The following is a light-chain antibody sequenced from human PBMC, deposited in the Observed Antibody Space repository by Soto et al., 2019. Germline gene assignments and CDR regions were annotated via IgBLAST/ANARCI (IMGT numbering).Light chain of an antibody. CDR2: NNN. Sequence: QSVLTQPPSASGTPGQRVTISCSGSSSNIGGNTVNWYQKLPGTAPKLLIHNNNQRPSGVPDRFSGSKSGTSASLAISGLRSEHEADYYCAAWDDSLNGGVFGGGTKLTVL. CDR1: SSNIGGNT. V-gene: IGLV1-44*01. CDR3: AAWDDSLNGGV. J-gene: IGLJ3*02.